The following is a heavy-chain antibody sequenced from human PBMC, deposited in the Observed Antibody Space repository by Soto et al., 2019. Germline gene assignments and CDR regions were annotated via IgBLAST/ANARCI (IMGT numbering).Heavy chain of an antibody. CDR1: GGSISSGGYY. V-gene: IGHV4-31*03. Sequence: SETLSLTCTVSGGSISSGGYYWSWIRQHPGKGLEWIGYIYYSGSTYYNPSLKSRVTISVDTSKNQFSLKLSSVTAADTAVYYCARDRADYYDSSGYYYHYFDYWGQGTLVTVSS. CDR3: ARDRADYYDSSGYYYHYFDY. D-gene: IGHD3-22*01. CDR2: IYYSGST. J-gene: IGHJ4*02.